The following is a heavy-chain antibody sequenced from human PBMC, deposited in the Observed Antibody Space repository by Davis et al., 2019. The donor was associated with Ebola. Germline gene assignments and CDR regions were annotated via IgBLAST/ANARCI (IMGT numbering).Heavy chain of an antibody. V-gene: IGHV3-23*01. CDR3: ARDSDDYSFDY. Sequence: PGGSLRLSCAASGFTFSRHAMSWVRQTSGEGLEWVSVISGHGTTIYYADSVKGRFTISRDNSKNTLYLQMNSLRPEDTAVYYCARDSDDYSFDYWGQGTLVTVSS. CDR2: ISGHGTTI. J-gene: IGHJ4*02. CDR1: GFTFSRHA. D-gene: IGHD4-11*01.